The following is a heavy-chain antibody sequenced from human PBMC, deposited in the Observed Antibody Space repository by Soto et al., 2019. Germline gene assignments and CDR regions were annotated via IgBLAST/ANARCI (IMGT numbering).Heavy chain of an antibody. CDR3: AREKASTSLLTHYHYAMDV. CDR1: GYPFINYY. V-gene: IGHV1-46*04. Sequence: GSVKVSFKSSGYPFINYYVHLVRQAPGQGLEWIGMINPSGGRTTYPQKLQGRVTMTRDTSTSTVYVELSSLRSDDTAVFYCAREKASTSLLTHYHYAMDVWGQGTTVTVSS. CDR2: INPSGGRT. J-gene: IGHJ6*02.